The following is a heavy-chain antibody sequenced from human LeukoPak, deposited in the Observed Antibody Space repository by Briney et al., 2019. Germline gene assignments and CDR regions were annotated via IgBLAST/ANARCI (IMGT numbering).Heavy chain of an antibody. D-gene: IGHD3/OR15-3a*01. CDR1: GYTFNGYY. CDR3: ARVDFSPRYAMDV. CDR2: INPNSGGT. J-gene: IGHJ6*02. V-gene: IGHV1-2*02. Sequence: ASVKVSCKASGYTFNGYYIHWVRQAPGHGLEWMGWINPNSGGTNSAQKFQGRVTLTRDTSISTAYMELSSLRSDDTAVYYCARVDFSPRYAMDVWGQGTTVTVSS.